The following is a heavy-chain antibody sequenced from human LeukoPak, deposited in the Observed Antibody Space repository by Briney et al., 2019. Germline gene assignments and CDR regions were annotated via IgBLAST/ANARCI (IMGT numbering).Heavy chain of an antibody. CDR2: IYYSGST. D-gene: IGHD3-22*01. J-gene: IGHJ4*02. CDR3: AREERYYDSSGFFDY. V-gene: IGHV4-31*03. Sequence: PSETLSLTCTVSGGSISSGVYYWSWIRQHPGKGLEWIGYIYYSGSTYYNPSLKSRVTISVDTSKNQFSLKLSSVTAADTAVYYCAREERYYDSSGFFDYWGQGTLVTVSS. CDR1: GGSISSGVYY.